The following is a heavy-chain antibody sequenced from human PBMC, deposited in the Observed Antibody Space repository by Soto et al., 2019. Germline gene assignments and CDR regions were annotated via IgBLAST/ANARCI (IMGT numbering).Heavy chain of an antibody. D-gene: IGHD5-18*01. Sequence: QVQLVESGGGVVQPGRSLRLSCAASGFTFSSYGMHWVRQAPGKGLEWVAVISYDGSNKYYADSVKGRFTISRDNSKNTMYLQMNRLRAEDTAVYYCAKGRPGYSYALADYYGMDVWGQGTTVTVSS. J-gene: IGHJ6*02. CDR2: ISYDGSNK. CDR3: AKGRPGYSYALADYYGMDV. CDR1: GFTFSSYG. V-gene: IGHV3-30*18.